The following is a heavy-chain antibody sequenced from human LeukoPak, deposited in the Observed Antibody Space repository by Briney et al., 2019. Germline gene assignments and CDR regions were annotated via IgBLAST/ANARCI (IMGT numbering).Heavy chain of an antibody. Sequence: PGGSLRLSCAASGFTFSNDRMHWVRQAPGKGLVWVSRINTDGSTTTYADSVKGRFTISRDNAKNTLYLQMNSVRVEDTAVYYCARGRGGSYHYWGQGTLVTVSS. CDR2: INTDGSTT. J-gene: IGHJ4*02. D-gene: IGHD1-26*01. CDR3: ARGRGGSYHY. V-gene: IGHV3-74*01. CDR1: GFTFSNDR.